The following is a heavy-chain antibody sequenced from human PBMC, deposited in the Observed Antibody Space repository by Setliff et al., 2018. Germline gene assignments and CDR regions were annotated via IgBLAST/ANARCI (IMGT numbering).Heavy chain of an antibody. CDR2: IHGGNGKT. D-gene: IGHD1-1*01. V-gene: IGHV1-3*01. CDR1: GYALTSYA. J-gene: IGHJ4*02. Sequence: ASVKVSCKAAGYALTSYALNWVRQAPGQGLEWMGGIHGGNGKTQYSQNFQGRVSLTTDTSANTGYMELRTLKSEDTAVYYCARDDGGWNVFWGQGTVVTVSS. CDR3: ARDDGGWNVF.